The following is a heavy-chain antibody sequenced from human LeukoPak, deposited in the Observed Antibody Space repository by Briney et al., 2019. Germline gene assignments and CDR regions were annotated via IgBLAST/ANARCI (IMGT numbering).Heavy chain of an antibody. CDR2: IYYSGST. J-gene: IGHJ4*02. D-gene: IGHD3-22*01. CDR1: GGSVSSGSYY. CDR3: AREAPTSRYDSSGPDY. Sequence: SETLSLTCTVSGGSVSSGSYYWSWIRQPPGKGLEWIGYIYYSGSTNYNPSLKSRVTISVDTSKNQFSLKLSSVTAADTAAYYCAREAPTSRYDSSGPDYWGQGTLVTVSS. V-gene: IGHV4-61*01.